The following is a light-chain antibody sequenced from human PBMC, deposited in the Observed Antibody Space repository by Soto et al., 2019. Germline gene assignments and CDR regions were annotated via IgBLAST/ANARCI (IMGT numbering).Light chain of an antibody. CDR3: QQYKSFPLT. CDR1: QSISSW. Sequence: DIQMTQSPSTLSASVGDRVTLTCRTSQSISSWLAWYQQRPGKAPNLLIYKASSLESGAPSRFSGSGSGTEFTLTISSLQPDDFATYYCQQYKSFPLTFGGGTKVEIK. V-gene: IGKV1-5*03. CDR2: KAS. J-gene: IGKJ4*01.